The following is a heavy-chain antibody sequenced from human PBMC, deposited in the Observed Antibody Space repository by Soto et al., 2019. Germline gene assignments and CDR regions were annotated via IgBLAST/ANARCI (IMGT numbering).Heavy chain of an antibody. CDR2: IIPILGIA. J-gene: IGHJ6*03. CDR3: ARGAPYCTNGVCYHYYYMDV. Sequence: GASVKVSCKASGGTFSSYTISWVRQAPGQGLEWMGRIIPILGIANYAQKFQGRVTITADKYTSTAYMELSSLRSEDTAVYYCARGAPYCTNGVCYHYYYMDVWGKGTTVTVSS. CDR1: GGTFSSYT. V-gene: IGHV1-69*02. D-gene: IGHD2-8*01.